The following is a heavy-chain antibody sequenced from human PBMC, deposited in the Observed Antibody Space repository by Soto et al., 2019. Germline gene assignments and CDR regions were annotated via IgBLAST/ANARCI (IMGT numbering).Heavy chain of an antibody. V-gene: IGHV1-69*05. Sequence: QVQLVQSGAEVKKPGSSVKVSCKASGGTFSSYAISWVRQAPGQGLEWMGGIIPIFGTANYAQKFQGRVTFPXXAXTXMAYMELSSLISEDTSVYYCARRYSSGGRLYHGMDVWGKGTTVTVSS. D-gene: IGHD6-19*01. J-gene: IGHJ6*04. CDR1: GGTFSSYA. CDR3: ARRYSSGGRLYHGMDV. CDR2: IIPIFGTA.